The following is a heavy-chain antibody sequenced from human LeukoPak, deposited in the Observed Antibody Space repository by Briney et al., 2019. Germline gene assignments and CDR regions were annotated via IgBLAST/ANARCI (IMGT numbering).Heavy chain of an antibody. CDR3: AREGSASYYSALDS. Sequence: GGSLRLSCTSSGFTFSRYWMTWVCQAPGQGLEWVANIKQDGSEENYVDAVKGRFTISRNNAKNSLFLQMNSLRADDTAVYYCAREGSASYYSALDSWGQGTMVTVSS. CDR2: IKQDGSEE. V-gene: IGHV3-7*04. J-gene: IGHJ3*01. CDR1: GFTFSRYW. D-gene: IGHD3-10*01.